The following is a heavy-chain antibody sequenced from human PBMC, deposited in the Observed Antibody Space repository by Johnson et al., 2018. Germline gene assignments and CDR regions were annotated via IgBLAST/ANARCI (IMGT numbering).Heavy chain of an antibody. CDR3: ATLLDHCTEGVCGYYFYYGMDV. CDR1: GGSFSSFT. Sequence: QVQLVQSGAEVREPGSSVVVSCKASGGSFSSFTINWVRQAPGQGLEWMGGIIPIFRTANYAQKFKDRVNITAAESTTTSYLTLSSLRTEDTAEYYCATLLDHCTEGVCGYYFYYGMDVWGQGTTVTVSS. V-gene: IGHV1-69*12. D-gene: IGHD2-8*01. J-gene: IGHJ6*02. CDR2: IIPIFRTA.